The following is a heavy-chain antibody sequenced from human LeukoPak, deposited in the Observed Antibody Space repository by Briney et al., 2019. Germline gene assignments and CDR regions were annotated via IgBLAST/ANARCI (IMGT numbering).Heavy chain of an antibody. J-gene: IGHJ4*02. V-gene: IGHV1-2*02. CDR2: INPNNGGT. Sequence: ASVMVSCKASGFTFTAYHIHWVRRAPGQGLEWMGWINPNNGGTNYAQNFQGRVTMTSHTSISTAYMELSRLRSDDTAVYYCAKTREPSSTNLDYWGQGTLVTVSS. CDR3: AKTREPSSTNLDY. D-gene: IGHD1-14*01. CDR1: GFTFTAYH.